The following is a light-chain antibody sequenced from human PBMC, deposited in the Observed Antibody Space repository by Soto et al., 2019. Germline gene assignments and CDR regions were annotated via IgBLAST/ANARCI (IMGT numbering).Light chain of an antibody. CDR2: GAS. Sequence: FTQSTSSLSASVGDRVTITCRASQAIINYLAWYQQKPGKAHKLLIYGASTLQSGVPSRFGGSGSGTDFTLTVSSLQPEDFATYYCQQLFIYPPPFGPGTKVDIK. CDR1: QAIINY. CDR3: QQLFIYPPP. V-gene: IGKV1-9*01. J-gene: IGKJ3*01.